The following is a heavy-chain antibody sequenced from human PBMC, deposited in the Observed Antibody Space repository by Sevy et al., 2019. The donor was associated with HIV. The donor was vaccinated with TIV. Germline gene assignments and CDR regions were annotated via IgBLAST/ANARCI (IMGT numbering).Heavy chain of an antibody. Sequence: GGSLGLSCAGSGFSFKNVWMTWVRQTPGKGLEWVGHAKRKSDGGSIDYGSPVNGRFTISRDDSKDMLYLQMSSLKTEDTGVYYCATVLGAGAAGAFEIWGQGTMVTVSS. J-gene: IGHJ3*02. D-gene: IGHD1-26*01. CDR3: ATVLGAGAAGAFEI. CDR1: GFSFKNVW. CDR2: AKRKSDGGSI. V-gene: IGHV3-15*01.